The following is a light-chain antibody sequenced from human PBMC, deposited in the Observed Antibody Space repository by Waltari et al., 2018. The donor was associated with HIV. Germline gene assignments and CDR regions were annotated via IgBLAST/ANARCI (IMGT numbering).Light chain of an antibody. CDR3: QSYDSGLRV. Sequence: QSVLTQPPSVSGAPGQRVTISCTGSSPNIGAGSDVHWYQQLPGTAPKLLIYDNNNRPSGVPDRFSGSKSGTSASLAITGLQAEDEADYYCQSYDSGLRVFGGGTKLTVL. CDR2: DNN. J-gene: IGLJ3*02. V-gene: IGLV1-40*01. CDR1: SPNIGAGSD.